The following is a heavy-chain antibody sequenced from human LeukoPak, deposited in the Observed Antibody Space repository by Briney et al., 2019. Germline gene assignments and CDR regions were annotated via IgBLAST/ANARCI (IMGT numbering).Heavy chain of an antibody. D-gene: IGHD3-10*01. CDR3: ARAVRGATREHWFDP. CDR1: GYTFTSYY. J-gene: IGHJ5*02. Sequence: ASVKVSCKASGYTFTSYYMHWVRQAPGQGLEWMGIINPSGGSTSYAQKFQGRVTMTRDTSTSTVYMELSSLRSEDTAVYYCARAVRGATREHWFDPWGQGTLVTVSS. V-gene: IGHV1-46*01. CDR2: INPSGGST.